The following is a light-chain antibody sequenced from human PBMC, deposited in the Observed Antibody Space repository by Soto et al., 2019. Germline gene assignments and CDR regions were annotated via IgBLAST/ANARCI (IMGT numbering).Light chain of an antibody. CDR1: NSNIGRNT. J-gene: IGLJ3*02. CDR3: AAWDESPNVPV. V-gene: IGLV1-44*01. CDR2: SNN. Sequence: QLVLTQPPSASGTPGQRVTISCSGSNSNIGRNTVNWYQQLPGAAPNLLIYSNNQRPSGAPDRFSGSKSGTSASLAISGLQSEDEADYYCAAWDESPNVPVFGGGTKLTVL.